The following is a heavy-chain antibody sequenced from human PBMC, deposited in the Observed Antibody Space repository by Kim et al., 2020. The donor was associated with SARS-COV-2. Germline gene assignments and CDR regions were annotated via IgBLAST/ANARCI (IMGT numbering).Heavy chain of an antibody. V-gene: IGHV1-69*04. CDR2: IIPILGIA. D-gene: IGHD3-22*01. CDR1: GGTFSSYA. J-gene: IGHJ1*01. Sequence: SVKVSCKASGGTFSSYAISWVRQAPGQGLEWMGRIIPILGIANYAQKFQGRVTITADKSTSTAYMELSSLRSEDTAVYYCATGVVVIVEYFQHWGQGTLVTVSS. CDR3: ATGVVVIVEYFQH.